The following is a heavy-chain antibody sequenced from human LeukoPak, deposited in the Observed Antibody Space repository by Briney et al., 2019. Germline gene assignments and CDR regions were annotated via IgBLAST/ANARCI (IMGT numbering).Heavy chain of an antibody. V-gene: IGHV1-24*01. CDR2: FDPEAGET. D-gene: IGHD3-10*01. Sequence: GASVKVSFTLSVYTLTELSMHWVRQAPGKGLEWMGGFDPEAGETVYAQKFQGRVTMTEDTSTDTAYMELSSLRSEDTALYYCATGYYYASGTYPFIFDYWGQGTLVTVSS. CDR1: VYTLTELS. J-gene: IGHJ4*02. CDR3: ATGYYYASGTYPFIFDY.